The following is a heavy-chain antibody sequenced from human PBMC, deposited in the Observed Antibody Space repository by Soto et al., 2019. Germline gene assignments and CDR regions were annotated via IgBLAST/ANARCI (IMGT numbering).Heavy chain of an antibody. CDR3: ANGDDSWSGPALYYYGRAV. Sequence: SVKVSCKASGGTFSSYAISWVRQAPGQGLEWMGGIIPIFGTANYAQKFQGRVTITADESTSTAYMELSSLRSEDTAVYYCANGDDSWSGPALYYYGRAVRGQGNTVAVSS. CDR1: GGTFSSYA. D-gene: IGHD3-3*01. J-gene: IGHJ6*01. CDR2: IIPIFGTA. V-gene: IGHV1-69*13.